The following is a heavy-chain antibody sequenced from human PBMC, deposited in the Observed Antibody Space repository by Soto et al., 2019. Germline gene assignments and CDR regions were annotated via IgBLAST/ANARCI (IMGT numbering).Heavy chain of an antibody. Sequence: GGSLRLSCAASGFTFSSYSMNWVRQAPGKGLEWVSSISSSSSYIYYADSVKGRFTISRDNAKNSLYLQMNSLRAEDTAVYYCASPSTVTFFFDYWGQGTLVTVSS. CDR2: ISSSSSYI. CDR3: ASPSTVTFFFDY. J-gene: IGHJ4*02. V-gene: IGHV3-21*01. CDR1: GFTFSSYS. D-gene: IGHD4-17*01.